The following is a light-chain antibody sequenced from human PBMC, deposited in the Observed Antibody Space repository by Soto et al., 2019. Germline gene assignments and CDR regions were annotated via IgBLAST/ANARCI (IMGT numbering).Light chain of an antibody. CDR3: SSYAGSNNLGV. CDR1: SSDVGAYNY. Sequence: QSVLTQPPSASGSPGQSVTISCTGTSSDVGAYNYVSWYQQHPGKAPKLIIYEVNKWPSGVPDRFSGSKSGNTASLTVSGLQAVDEADYYCSSYAGSNNLGVFGTGTKVTVL. V-gene: IGLV2-8*01. CDR2: EVN. J-gene: IGLJ1*01.